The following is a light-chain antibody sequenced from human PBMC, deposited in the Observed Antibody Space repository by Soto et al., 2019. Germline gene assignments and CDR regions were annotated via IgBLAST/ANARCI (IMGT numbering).Light chain of an antibody. CDR3: QTWGTGVV. CDR1: SGHSNYA. V-gene: IGLV4-69*01. J-gene: IGLJ2*01. CDR2: VNIDGSH. Sequence: QSVLTQSPSASASLGASVKLTCTLSSGHSNYAIAWHQQQPEKGPRYLMKVNIDGSHIKGDGIPDRFSGSGSGSERFLSISSLQSEDEADYYCQTWGTGVVFGGGTKLTVL.